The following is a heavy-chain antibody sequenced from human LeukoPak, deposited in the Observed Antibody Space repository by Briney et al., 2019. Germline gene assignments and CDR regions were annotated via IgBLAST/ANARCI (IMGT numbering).Heavy chain of an antibody. CDR3: AKGTRFGEFRIRD. V-gene: IGHV3-30*18. D-gene: IGHD3-10*01. J-gene: IGHJ4*02. Sequence: GGSLRLAWAASGFIFSSYGMHWVRQAPGKVLEWVAVISYDGSNKYYADSVKGRFTISRDNSKNTLYLQMNSLRAEDTAVYYCAKGTRFGEFRIRDWGQGTLVTVSS. CDR1: GFIFSSYG. CDR2: ISYDGSNK.